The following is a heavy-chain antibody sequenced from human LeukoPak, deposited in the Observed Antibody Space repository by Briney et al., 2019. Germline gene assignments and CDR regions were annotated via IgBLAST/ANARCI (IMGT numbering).Heavy chain of an antibody. CDR2: IRYDGSNK. CDR1: GFTFSSYG. V-gene: IGHV3-30*02. Sequence: GGSLRLSCAASGFTFSSYGMHWVRQAPGKGLEWVAFIRYDGSNKYYADSVKGRFTISRDNSKNTLYLQMNSLRAEDTAVYYCAKDHDLGYCSSTSCSTGWFDPWGQGTLVTVSS. CDR3: AKDHDLGYCSSTSCSTGWFDP. J-gene: IGHJ5*02. D-gene: IGHD2-2*01.